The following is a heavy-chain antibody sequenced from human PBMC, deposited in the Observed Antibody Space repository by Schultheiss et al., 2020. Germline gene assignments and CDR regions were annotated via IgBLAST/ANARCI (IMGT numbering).Heavy chain of an antibody. V-gene: IGHV3-66*02. D-gene: IGHD3-22*01. Sequence: RGSLRLSCEASGLIVSTNYMSWVRQSPGKGLEWVSVIYIDGKTYYADSVKGRFTISRDNSKNTLYFQMNNLRVEDTAVYYCARSYDRSGYDAFDIWGQGTMVTVSS. J-gene: IGHJ3*02. CDR2: IYIDGKT. CDR3: ARSYDRSGYDAFDI. CDR1: GLIVSTNY.